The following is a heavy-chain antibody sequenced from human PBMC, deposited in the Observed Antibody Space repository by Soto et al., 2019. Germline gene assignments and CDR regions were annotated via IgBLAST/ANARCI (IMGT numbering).Heavy chain of an antibody. D-gene: IGHD2-2*01. Sequence: QITLKESGPTLVKPTQTLTLTCTFSGFSLSTSGVGVGWIRQPPGKALEWLALIYWDDDKRYSPSLKRRLTIPKDTSKNQVVLTMTKMDPVDTATYYCAHTGYVVVVPAAIPSCFDPWGQGTLVTVSS. CDR1: GFSLSTSGVG. J-gene: IGHJ5*02. V-gene: IGHV2-5*02. CDR2: IYWDDDK. CDR3: AHTGYVVVVPAAIPSCFDP.